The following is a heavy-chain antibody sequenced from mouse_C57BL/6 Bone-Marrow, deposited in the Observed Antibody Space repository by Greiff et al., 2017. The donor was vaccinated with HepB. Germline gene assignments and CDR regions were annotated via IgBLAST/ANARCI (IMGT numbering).Heavy chain of an antibody. J-gene: IGHJ2*01. D-gene: IGHD2-3*01. Sequence: EVKLVESGAELVRPGASVKLSCTASGFNIKDDYMHWVKQRPEQGLEWIGWIDPENGDTEYASKFQGKATITADTSSNTAYLQLSSLTSEDTAVYYCTTDGYYENYWGQGTTLTVSS. CDR1: GFNIKDDY. V-gene: IGHV14-4*01. CDR2: IDPENGDT. CDR3: TTDGYYENY.